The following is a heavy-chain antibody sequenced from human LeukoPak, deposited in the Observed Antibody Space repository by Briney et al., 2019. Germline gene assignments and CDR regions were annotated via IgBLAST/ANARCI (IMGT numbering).Heavy chain of an antibody. D-gene: IGHD2-15*01. CDR2: IYYSGST. Sequence: PSETLSLTCTVSGGSISSGSYYWSWIRQPPGKGLEWIGYIYYSGSTNYNPSLKSRVTISVDASKNQFSLKLSSVTAADTAVYYCARESGCSGGSCYGLIDYWGQGTLVTVSS. V-gene: IGHV4-61*01. J-gene: IGHJ4*02. CDR3: ARESGCSGGSCYGLIDY. CDR1: GGSISSGSYY.